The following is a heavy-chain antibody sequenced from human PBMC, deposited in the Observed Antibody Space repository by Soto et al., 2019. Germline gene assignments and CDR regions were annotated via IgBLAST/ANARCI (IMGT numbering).Heavy chain of an antibody. D-gene: IGHD2-21*02. Sequence: QVQLVQSGAEVKKPGSSVKVSCKASGGTFSSYAISWVRQAPGQGLEWMGGIIPIFGTANYAQKCQGRVTITADESTSTAYMELSSLRSYDTAVYYCASTLAQVVTAIPGYYYYYCMDVWGQGPTVTVSS. CDR1: GGTFSSYA. V-gene: IGHV1-69*01. J-gene: IGHJ6*02. CDR3: ASTLAQVVTAIPGYYYYYCMDV. CDR2: IIPIFGTA.